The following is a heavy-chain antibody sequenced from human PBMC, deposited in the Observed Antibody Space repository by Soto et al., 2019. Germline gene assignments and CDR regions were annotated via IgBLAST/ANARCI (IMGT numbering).Heavy chain of an antibody. Sequence: PGGSLRLSCAASGFTFDDYGMSWVRQAPGKGLEWVSGINWNGGSTGYADSVKGRFTISRDNAKNSLYLQMNSLRAEDTALYYCARVNGRTVNYYYGMDCWGQRSTVTVSS. CDR2: INWNGGST. J-gene: IGHJ6*02. V-gene: IGHV3-20*04. D-gene: IGHD4-17*01. CDR1: GFTFDDYG. CDR3: ARVNGRTVNYYYGMDC.